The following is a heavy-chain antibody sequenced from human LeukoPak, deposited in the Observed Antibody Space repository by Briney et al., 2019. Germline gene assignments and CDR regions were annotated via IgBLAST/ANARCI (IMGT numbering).Heavy chain of an antibody. CDR3: AREEWELLRGALDY. J-gene: IGHJ4*02. V-gene: IGHV4-34*01. D-gene: IGHD1-26*01. Sequence: PSETLSLTCAVYGGSFSGYYWSWIRQPPGKGLEWIGEINHSGSTNYNPSLKSRVTMSVDTSKNQFSLKLSSVTAADTAVYYCAREEWELLRGALDYWAREPWSPSPQ. CDR1: GGSFSGYY. CDR2: INHSGST.